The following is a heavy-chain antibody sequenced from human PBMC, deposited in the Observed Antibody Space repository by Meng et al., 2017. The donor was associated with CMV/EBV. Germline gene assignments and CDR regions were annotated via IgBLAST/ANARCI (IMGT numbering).Heavy chain of an antibody. J-gene: IGHJ3*02. CDR3: ARRTYDILTGYYLDAFDI. V-gene: IGHV3-23*01. Sequence: GGSLRLSCAASGFTFSSYAMSWVRQAPGKGLEWVSTISHSGGSTYYADSVKGRFTISRDNSNSTLYVQMNSLKASDTAMYYCARRTYDILTGYYLDAFDIWGQGTMVTVSS. CDR1: GFTFSSYA. CDR2: ISHSGGST. D-gene: IGHD3-9*01.